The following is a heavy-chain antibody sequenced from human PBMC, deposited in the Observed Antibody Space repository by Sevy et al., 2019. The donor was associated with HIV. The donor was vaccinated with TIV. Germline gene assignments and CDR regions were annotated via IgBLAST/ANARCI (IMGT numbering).Heavy chain of an antibody. V-gene: IGHV4-31*03. D-gene: IGHD1-1*01. Sequence: SETLSLTCSVSGDSISSCGFYWNWIRQRPEKGLDWIGNIYYSGSTYYNPSLKSRVTISVDTSKTQFSLNLTSVTAADTAVYYCARESSLDVDPVYWFDPWGQGILVTVSS. CDR1: GDSISSCGFY. CDR3: ARESSLDVDPVYWFDP. J-gene: IGHJ5*02. CDR2: IYYSGST.